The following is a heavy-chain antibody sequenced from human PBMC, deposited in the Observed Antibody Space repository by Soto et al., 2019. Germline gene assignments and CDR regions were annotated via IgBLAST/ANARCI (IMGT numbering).Heavy chain of an antibody. V-gene: IGHV3-23*01. D-gene: IGHD2-2*01. Sequence: GGSLRLSCVASGFTFNSYAMNWVRQAPGKGLEWVSDISGSGGSTYYADSVKGRFTISRDNSKNTLYLQMNSLRAEDTAVYFCAKDRGGTSGLDYWGQGTLVTVSS. CDR3: AKDRGGTSGLDY. CDR2: ISGSGGST. J-gene: IGHJ4*02. CDR1: GFTFNSYA.